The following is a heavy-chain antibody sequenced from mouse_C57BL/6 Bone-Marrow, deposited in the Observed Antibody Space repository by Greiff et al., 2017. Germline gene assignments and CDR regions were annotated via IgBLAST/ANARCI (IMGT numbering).Heavy chain of an antibody. CDR1: GFSFTDYD. V-gene: IGHV1-84*01. J-gene: IGHJ4*01. CDR3: ARSAMDY. CDR2: IYPGSGNT. Sequence: LMESGPELVKPGASVKISCKASGFSFTDYDINWVKQRPKPGLEWIGWIYPGSGNTKYNEKFKGKGTLTVDTPSSTAYMQLSSLSSEDSAVYFCARSAMDYWGQGTSVTVSS.